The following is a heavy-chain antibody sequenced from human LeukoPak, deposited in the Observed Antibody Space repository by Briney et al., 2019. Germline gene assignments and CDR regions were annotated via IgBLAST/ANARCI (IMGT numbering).Heavy chain of an antibody. CDR3: ARVTDGDYPDY. J-gene: IGHJ4*02. CDR2: SSYDRTTI. D-gene: IGHD4-17*01. V-gene: IGHV3-48*01. Sequence: GGSLRLSCAASGFTFSSYSMNWVRQAPGKGLEWVAHSSYDRTTIYYADSVKGRFTISRDNSKNTLYLQMSSLRAEDTAVYYCARVTDGDYPDYWGQGTLVTVSS. CDR1: GFTFSSYS.